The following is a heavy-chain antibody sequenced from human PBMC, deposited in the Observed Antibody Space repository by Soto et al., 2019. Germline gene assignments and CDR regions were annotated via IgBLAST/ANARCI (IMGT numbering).Heavy chain of an antibody. CDR2: ISGSGGST. Sequence: PGGSLRLSCAASGFTFSSYAMSWVRQAPGKGLEWVSAISGSGGSTYYADSVKGRFNISRDNSKNTLYLQVNNLRVEDTAVYYCAREGSVAGTSLIDSWGQGALVTVSS. J-gene: IGHJ4*02. V-gene: IGHV3-23*01. CDR1: GFTFSSYA. CDR3: AREGSVAGTSLIDS. D-gene: IGHD6-19*01.